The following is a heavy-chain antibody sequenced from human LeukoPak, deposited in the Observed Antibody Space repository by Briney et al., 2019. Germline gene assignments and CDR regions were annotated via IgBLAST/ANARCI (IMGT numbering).Heavy chain of an antibody. CDR1: GDSVSSNSAA. Sequence: TSQTLSLTCAISGDSVSSNSAAWNWIRQSPSRGLEWLGRTYYRSKWYNDYAVSVKSRITINPDTSKNQFSLQLNSVTPEDTAVYYCARGGYYGLGNDFRFDPWGQGTLVTVSS. J-gene: IGHJ5*02. V-gene: IGHV6-1*01. CDR3: ARGGYYGLGNDFRFDP. D-gene: IGHD3-10*01. CDR2: TYYRSKWYN.